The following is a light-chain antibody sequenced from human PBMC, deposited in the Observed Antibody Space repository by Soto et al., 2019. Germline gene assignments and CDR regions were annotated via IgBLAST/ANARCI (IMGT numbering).Light chain of an antibody. Sequence: QSALTQPPSVSGSPGQSVTLSCAGTSNDIGFYNRVSWYKQSPGTAPELVIFEVSSRPSGVPDRFSGSKSGNTASLTISGLQTEDEADYYCASYSSPTNVLFGGGTKLTVL. CDR2: EVS. J-gene: IGLJ2*01. V-gene: IGLV2-18*02. CDR1: SNDIGFYNR. CDR3: ASYSSPTNVL.